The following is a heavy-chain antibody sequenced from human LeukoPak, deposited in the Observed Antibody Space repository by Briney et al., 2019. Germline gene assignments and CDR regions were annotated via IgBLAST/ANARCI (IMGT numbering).Heavy chain of an antibody. V-gene: IGHV4-34*01. CDR2: INHSGST. D-gene: IGHD4-17*01. CDR3: ARRSRSGTFFSSTTVTTGFDY. Sequence: SETLSLTCAVYGWSFSGYYWSWIRQPPGKGLEWIGEINHSGSTNCNPSLKSRVTISVDTSKNQFSLKLSSVTAADTAVYYCARRSRSGTFFSSTTVTTGFDYWGQGTLVTVSS. J-gene: IGHJ4*02. CDR1: GWSFSGYY.